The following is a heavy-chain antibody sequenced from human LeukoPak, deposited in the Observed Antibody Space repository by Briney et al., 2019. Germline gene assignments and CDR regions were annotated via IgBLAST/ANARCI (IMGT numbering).Heavy chain of an antibody. CDR2: ISYDGSNK. J-gene: IGHJ3*02. CDR1: GFTFSSYG. Sequence: GGSLRLTCAASGFTFSSYGMHWVRQAPGKGLEWVAVISYDGSNKYYADSVKGRFTISRDNSKNTLYLQMNSLRAEDTAVYYCANLGVTGDAFDIWGQGTMVTVSS. D-gene: IGHD2-21*02. V-gene: IGHV3-30*18. CDR3: ANLGVTGDAFDI.